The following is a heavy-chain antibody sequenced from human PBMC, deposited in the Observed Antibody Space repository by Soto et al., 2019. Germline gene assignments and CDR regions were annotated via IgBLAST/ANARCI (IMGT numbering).Heavy chain of an antibody. CDR2: INPNRGGT. J-gene: IGHJ4*02. Sequence: ASVKVSCKASGYTFTGYYMHWVRQAPGQGLEWMGWINPNRGGTNYAQKFQGRVTMTRDTSISTAYMELSRLRSDDTAVYYCARFGRTTVIITPYYWGQGTLVTVSS. CDR3: ARFGRTTVIITPYY. D-gene: IGHD4-4*01. V-gene: IGHV1-2*02. CDR1: GYTFTGYY.